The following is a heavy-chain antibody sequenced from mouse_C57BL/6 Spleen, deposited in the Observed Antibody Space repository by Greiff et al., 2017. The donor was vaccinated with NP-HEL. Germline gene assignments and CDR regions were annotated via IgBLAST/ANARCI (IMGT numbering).Heavy chain of an antibody. CDR2: INPNNGGT. CDR1: GYTFTDYY. V-gene: IGHV1-26*01. CDR3: AYDYEGNWFAY. D-gene: IGHD2-4*01. J-gene: IGHJ3*01. Sequence: EVQLQQSGPELVKPGASVKISCKASGYTFTDYYMNWVKQSHGKSLEWIGDINPNNGGTSYNQKFKGKATLTVDKSSSTAYMELRSLTSEDSAVYYCAYDYEGNWFAYWGQGTLVTVSA.